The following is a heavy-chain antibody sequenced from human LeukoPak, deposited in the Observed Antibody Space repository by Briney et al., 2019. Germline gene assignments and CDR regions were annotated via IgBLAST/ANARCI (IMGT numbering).Heavy chain of an antibody. CDR1: GFTFSTYA. D-gene: IGHD5-18*01. Sequence: GGSLRLSCAAPGFTFSTYAMSWVRQAPGKGLEWVSVIYSGGSTYYADSVKGRFTISRDNSKNTLYLQMNSLRAEDTAVYYCAKSPLDTAMVCDYWGQGTLVTVSS. V-gene: IGHV3-23*03. CDR2: IYSGGST. J-gene: IGHJ4*02. CDR3: AKSPLDTAMVCDY.